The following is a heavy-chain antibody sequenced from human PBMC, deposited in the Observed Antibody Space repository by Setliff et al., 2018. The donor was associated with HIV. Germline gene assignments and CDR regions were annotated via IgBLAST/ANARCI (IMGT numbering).Heavy chain of an antibody. CDR3: AREELRGTKVFDI. D-gene: IGHD3-10*01. CDR2: INSNSGGT. J-gene: IGHJ3*02. V-gene: IGHV1-2*02. Sequence: ASVKVSCKASGYTFTAYYLHWVRQAPGQGLEYMGWINSNSGGTNYAQKFQGRVTMTRDTSVSSAYMELSRVRSDDTAVYYCAREELRGTKVFDIWGQGTMVTVSS. CDR1: GYTFTAYY.